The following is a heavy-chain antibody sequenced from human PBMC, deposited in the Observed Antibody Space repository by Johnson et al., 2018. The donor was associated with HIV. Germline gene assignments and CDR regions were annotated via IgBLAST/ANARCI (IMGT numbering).Heavy chain of an antibody. CDR2: ISYDGSNK. Sequence: QVQLVESGGGVVQPGGSLRLSCAASGFTFSSYAMSWVRQAPGKGLEWVAVISYDGSNKYYADSVKGRFTISRDNSKNTLYLQMNSLRAEDTAVYYCTRLPSGYSRDAFDIWGQGTMVTVSS. CDR3: TRLPSGYSRDAFDI. J-gene: IGHJ3*02. CDR1: GFTFSSYA. V-gene: IGHV3-30-3*01. D-gene: IGHD5-18*01.